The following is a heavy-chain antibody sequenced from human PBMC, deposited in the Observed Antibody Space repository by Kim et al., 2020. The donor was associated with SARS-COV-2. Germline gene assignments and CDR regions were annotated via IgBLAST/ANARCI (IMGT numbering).Heavy chain of an antibody. CDR1: GFTFSSYA. CDR3: AKVWGHTIFGVVIIRMGTYGMDV. D-gene: IGHD3-3*01. J-gene: IGHJ6*02. V-gene: IGHV3-23*01. Sequence: GGSLRLSCAASGFTFSSYAMSWVRQAPGKGLEWVSAISGSGGSTYYADSVKGRFTISRDNSKNTLYLQMNSLRAEDTAVYYCAKVWGHTIFGVVIIRMGTYGMDVWGQGTTVTVSS. CDR2: ISGSGGST.